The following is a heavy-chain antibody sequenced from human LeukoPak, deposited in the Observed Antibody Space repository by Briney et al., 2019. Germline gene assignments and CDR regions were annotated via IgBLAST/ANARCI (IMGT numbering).Heavy chain of an antibody. CDR2: VIPIFGTA. J-gene: IGHJ4*02. D-gene: IGHD4-17*01. Sequence: SVKVSCKASGGTFSSYAISWVRQAPGQGLEWMGGVIPIFGTANYAQKFQGRVTITADESTSTAYMELSSLRSEDTAVYYCAGSVTTKPRFDYWGQGTLVTVSS. V-gene: IGHV1-69*13. CDR1: GGTFSSYA. CDR3: AGSVTTKPRFDY.